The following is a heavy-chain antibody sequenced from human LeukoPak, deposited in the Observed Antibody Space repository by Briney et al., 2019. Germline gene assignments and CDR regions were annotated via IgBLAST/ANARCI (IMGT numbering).Heavy chain of an antibody. V-gene: IGHV1-69*13. CDR2: IFPIFGTA. Sequence: ASVKVSCKASGGTFSSYAISWVRQAPGQGLEWMGGIFPIFGTANYAQKFQGRVTITADESTSTAYMELSSLRSEDTAVYYCAREVSEGIIDYWGQGTLVTVSS. D-gene: IGHD2-15*01. J-gene: IGHJ4*02. CDR1: GGTFSSYA. CDR3: AREVSEGIIDY.